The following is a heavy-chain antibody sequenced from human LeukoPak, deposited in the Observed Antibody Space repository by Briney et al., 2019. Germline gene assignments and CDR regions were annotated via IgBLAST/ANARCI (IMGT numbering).Heavy chain of an antibody. CDR3: ARTRRYSGYLTRLYYYYMDV. Sequence: VASVKVSCKASGYTFTDYFMHWVRQAPGQGLEWMGWINPNSGGTNFAQKFQGRVTMTRDTSISTAYMELSSLRSEDTAVYYCARTRRYSGYLTRLYYYYMDVWGKGTTVTVSS. V-gene: IGHV1-2*02. CDR2: INPNSGGT. J-gene: IGHJ6*03. CDR1: GYTFTDYF. D-gene: IGHD5-12*01.